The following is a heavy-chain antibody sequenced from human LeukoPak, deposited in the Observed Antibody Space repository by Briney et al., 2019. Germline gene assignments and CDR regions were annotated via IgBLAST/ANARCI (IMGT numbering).Heavy chain of an antibody. CDR1: GGSFSGYY. Sequence: PSETLSLTCAVYGGSFSGYYWSWIRQPPGKELEWIGEINHSGSTNYNPSLKSRVTISVDTSKNQFSLKLSSVTAADTAVYYCARHPSRFRGSYRRYYYYMDVWGKGTTVTISS. V-gene: IGHV4-34*01. D-gene: IGHD5-18*01. J-gene: IGHJ6*03. CDR2: INHSGST. CDR3: ARHPSRFRGSYRRYYYYMDV.